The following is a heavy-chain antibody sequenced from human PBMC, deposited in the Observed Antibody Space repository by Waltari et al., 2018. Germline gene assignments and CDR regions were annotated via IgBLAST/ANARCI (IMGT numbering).Heavy chain of an antibody. CDR2: IKQDGTEK. J-gene: IGHJ6*02. V-gene: IGHV3-7*04. Sequence: EVQLVESGGGLVQPGGSLRVSCAASGFTFSSYWMTWVRQAPGKGVEWVANIKQDGTEKLYVDSVRGRFTISRDNAKKSLYLQMNTLRAEDTAVYYCVRGRDMDVWGQGTTVTVSS. CDR3: VRGRDMDV. CDR1: GFTFSSYW.